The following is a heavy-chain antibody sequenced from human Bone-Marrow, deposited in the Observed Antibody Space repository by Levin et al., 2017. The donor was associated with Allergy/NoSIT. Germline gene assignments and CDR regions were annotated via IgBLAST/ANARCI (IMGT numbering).Heavy chain of an antibody. D-gene: IGHD5-18*01. CDR3: ARDPQVDTAMLTGI. CDR1: GGTFSSYT. CDR2: IIPILGIA. J-gene: IGHJ3*02. V-gene: IGHV1-69*04. Sequence: KISCKASGGTFSSYTISWVRQAPGQGLEWMGRIIPILGIANYAQKFQGRVTITADKSTSTAYMELSSLRSEDTAVYYCARDPQVDTAMLTGIWGQGTMVTVSS.